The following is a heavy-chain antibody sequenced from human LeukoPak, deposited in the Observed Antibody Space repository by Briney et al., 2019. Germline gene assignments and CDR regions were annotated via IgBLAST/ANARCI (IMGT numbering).Heavy chain of an antibody. CDR2: INYSGNS. V-gene: IGHV4-39*01. CDR1: GGSISNYNSY. J-gene: IGHJ4*02. D-gene: IGHD3-22*01. CDR3: AIPPPRRSSGWYHFDS. Sequence: PSETLSLLCTVSGGSISNYNSYCAWICKPPGEGLEGIGSINYSGNSYFNLSLKSRVTISLDASKNQFSLKVNSVIAADTAIYFCAIPPPRRSSGWYHFDSWGRGTLVTVSS.